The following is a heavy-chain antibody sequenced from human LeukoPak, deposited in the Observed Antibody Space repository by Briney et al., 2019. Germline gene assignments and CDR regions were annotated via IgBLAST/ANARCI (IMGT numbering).Heavy chain of an antibody. D-gene: IGHD6-6*01. CDR2: IYHSGST. CDR1: GGSISSSNW. J-gene: IGHJ4*02. V-gene: IGHV4-4*02. Sequence: SETLSLTCAVSGGSISSSNWWSWVRQPPGKGLEWIGEIYHSGSTNYNPSLKSRFTISVDKSKNQFSLKLSSVTAADTAVYYCATAYFSSSPDGVDYWGQGTLVTVSS. CDR3: ATAYFSSSPDGVDY.